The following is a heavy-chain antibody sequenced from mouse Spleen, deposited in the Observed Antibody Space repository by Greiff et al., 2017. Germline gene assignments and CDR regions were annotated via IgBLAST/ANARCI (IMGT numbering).Heavy chain of an antibody. CDR3: ARYGYDDGFYAMDY. D-gene: IGHD2-2*01. CDR2: INPGSGGT. J-gene: IGHJ4*01. V-gene: IGHV1-54*01. CDR1: GYAFTNYL. Sequence: QVQLKESGAELVMPGTSVKVSCKASGYAFTNYLIEWVKQRPGQGLEWIGVINPGSGGTNYNEKFKGKATLTADKSSSTAYMQLSSLTSEDSAVYFCARYGYDDGFYAMDYWGQGTSVTVSS.